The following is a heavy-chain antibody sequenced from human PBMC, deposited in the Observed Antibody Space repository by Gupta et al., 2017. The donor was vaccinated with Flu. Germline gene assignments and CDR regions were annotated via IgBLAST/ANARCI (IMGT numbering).Heavy chain of an antibody. CDR3: ARGPDQAMLNAWFDP. J-gene: IGHJ5*02. D-gene: IGHD2-2*01. CDR1: GGTFNNYG. V-gene: IGHV1-69*06. CDR2: IIPISGTS. Sequence: QVQLVQSGPEVKKAGSSVKVSCRASGGTFNNYGISWVRQAPGQGLEWMGGIIPISGTSTYARKFQGRVTITADRSTSTAYMELSGLRSEDTAVYYCARGPDQAMLNAWFDPWGQGTLVTVSS.